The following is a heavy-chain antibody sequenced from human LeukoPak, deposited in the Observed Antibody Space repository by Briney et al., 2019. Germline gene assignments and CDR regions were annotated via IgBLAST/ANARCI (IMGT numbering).Heavy chain of an antibody. Sequence: GGSLRLSCAASGFTFSDYYMSWIRQAPGKGLEWISYIRSSGNNKYYADSVKGRFTISRDNAKNLLHLEMNSLRVEDTAVYYCARKPTAFRGDAFDIWGQGTMVTVSS. V-gene: IGHV3-11*01. D-gene: IGHD1-1*01. CDR3: ARKPTAFRGDAFDI. CDR1: GFTFSDYY. CDR2: IRSSGNNK. J-gene: IGHJ3*02.